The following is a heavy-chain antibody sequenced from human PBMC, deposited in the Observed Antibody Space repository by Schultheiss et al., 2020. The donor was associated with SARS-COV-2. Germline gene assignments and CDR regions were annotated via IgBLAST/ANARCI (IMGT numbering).Heavy chain of an antibody. CDR1: GGSFSGYY. CDR2: IYYSGST. CDR3: ARRAIVVVPAAIRRDSGWFDP. D-gene: IGHD2-2*02. Sequence: SQTLSLTCAVYGGSFSGYYWSWIRQPPGKGLEWIGYIYYSGSTYYNPSLKSRVTISVDTSKNQFSLKLSSVTAADTAVYYCARRAIVVVPAAIRRDSGWFDPWGQGTLVTVSS. J-gene: IGHJ5*02. V-gene: IGHV4-59*12.